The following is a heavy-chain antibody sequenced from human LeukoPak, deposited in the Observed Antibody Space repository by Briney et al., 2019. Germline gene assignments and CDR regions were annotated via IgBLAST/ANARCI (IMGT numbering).Heavy chain of an antibody. J-gene: IGHJ4*02. CDR3: AASGRRLSLDY. D-gene: IGHD2-15*01. V-gene: IGHV4-31*03. CDR1: GGSISSGGYY. CDR2: IYYSGST. Sequence: TPSQNLSLTCTVSGGSISSGGYYWSWIRQHPGKGLEWIGYIYYSGSTYYNPSLKSRVTISVDTSKNQFSLKLSSVTAADTAVYYCAASGRRLSLDYWGQGTLVTVSS.